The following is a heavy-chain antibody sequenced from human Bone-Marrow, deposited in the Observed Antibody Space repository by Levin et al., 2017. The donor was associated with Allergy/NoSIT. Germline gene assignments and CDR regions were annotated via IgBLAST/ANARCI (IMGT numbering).Heavy chain of an antibody. CDR1: GFPFSDFY. D-gene: IGHD1-1*01. CDR3: ARGNALDL. Sequence: GGSLRLSCAVSGFPFSDFYMNWIRQSPGKGLEWISFVSGSGGTTYYTDSVSGRFTISRDNAKNSLYLQMSSLTAEDSEFYYCARGNALDLWGQGILVTVSS. CDR2: VSGSGGTT. V-gene: IGHV3-11*01. J-gene: IGHJ5*02.